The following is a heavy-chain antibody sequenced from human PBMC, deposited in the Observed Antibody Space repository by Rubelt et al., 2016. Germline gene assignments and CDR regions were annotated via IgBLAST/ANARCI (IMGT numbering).Heavy chain of an antibody. J-gene: IGHJ6*02. V-gene: IGHV3-74*01. CDR1: GFTFSSYW. Sequence: CAASGFTFSSYWMHWVRQAPGKGLVWVSRINSDGSSTSYADSVKGRFTISSDNAKNTLYLQMNSLRAEDTAVYYCARVYGSGSSFYYYYGMDVWGQGTTVTVSS. CDR2: INSDGSST. D-gene: IGHD3-10*01. CDR3: ARVYGSGSSFYYYYGMDV.